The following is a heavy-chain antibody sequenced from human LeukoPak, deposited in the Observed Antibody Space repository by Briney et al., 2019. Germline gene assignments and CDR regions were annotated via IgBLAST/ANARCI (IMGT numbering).Heavy chain of an antibody. D-gene: IGHD6-25*01. V-gene: IGHV1-18*01. CDR3: ARERYSNGVGY. CDR1: GYTFSNYG. Sequence: ASVKVSCKASGYTFSNYGVTWVRQTPGQGLEWMGWISAFNRNTNYAQNLQGRVTMTTDTSTSTAYMELRSLRSDDTAVYYCARERYSNGVGYWGQGTLVTVSS. J-gene: IGHJ4*02. CDR2: ISAFNRNT.